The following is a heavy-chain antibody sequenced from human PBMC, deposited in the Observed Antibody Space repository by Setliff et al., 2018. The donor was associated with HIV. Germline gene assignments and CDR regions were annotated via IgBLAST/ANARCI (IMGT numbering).Heavy chain of an antibody. J-gene: IGHJ4*01. D-gene: IGHD3-9*01. Sequence: TLSLTCTVSGGSISSYYWSWIRQPPGKGLEWIGSIYYTGSTHYSPSLKSRVTISVDTSKNQFALRLSSVTAADTAVYYCARHGAYYEFLTYHYPRYSFDYWGLGTLVTVSS. CDR3: ARHGAYYEFLTYHYPRYSFDY. CDR1: GGSISSYY. V-gene: IGHV4-59*05. CDR2: IYYTGST.